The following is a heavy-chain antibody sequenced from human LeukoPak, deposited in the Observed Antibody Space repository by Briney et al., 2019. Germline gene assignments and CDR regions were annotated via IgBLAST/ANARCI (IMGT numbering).Heavy chain of an antibody. CDR2: INHSGST. Sequence: SETLSLTCAVYGGSFSGYYWSWIRQPPGKGLEWIGEINHSGSTNYNPSLKSRVTISVDTSKNQFSLKLSSVTAADTAVYYCAREGGSGSYSYWGQGTLVTVSS. J-gene: IGHJ4*02. CDR1: GGSFSGYY. D-gene: IGHD3-10*01. V-gene: IGHV4-34*01. CDR3: AREGGSGSYSY.